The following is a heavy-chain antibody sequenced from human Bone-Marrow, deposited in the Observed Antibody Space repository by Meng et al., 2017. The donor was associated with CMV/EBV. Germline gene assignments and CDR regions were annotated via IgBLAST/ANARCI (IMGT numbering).Heavy chain of an antibody. Sequence: GGSLRLSCAASGFTFSDYYMSWIRQAPGKGLEWVSYISSSGSTIYYADSVKGRFTISRDNAKNSLYLQMNSLRAEDTAVYYCARSQLLYYYYGMDVWGQGTTVTVSS. D-gene: IGHD2-2*01. CDR2: ISSSGSTI. V-gene: IGHV3-11*01. J-gene: IGHJ6*02. CDR1: GFTFSDYY. CDR3: ARSQLLYYYYGMDV.